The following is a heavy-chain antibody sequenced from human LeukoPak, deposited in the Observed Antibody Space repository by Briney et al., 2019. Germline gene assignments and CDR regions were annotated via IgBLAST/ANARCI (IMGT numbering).Heavy chain of an antibody. V-gene: IGHV4-59*11. CDR3: ARGEMATIEDAFDI. CDR2: IYYSGST. D-gene: IGHD5-24*01. Sequence: SETLSLTCTVSGGSISSHYWSWIRQSPGKGLEWIGYIYYSGSTNYNPSLKSRVTISVDTSKNQFSLKLSSVNAADTAVYYCARGEMATIEDAFDIWGQGTMVTVSS. J-gene: IGHJ3*02. CDR1: GGSISSHY.